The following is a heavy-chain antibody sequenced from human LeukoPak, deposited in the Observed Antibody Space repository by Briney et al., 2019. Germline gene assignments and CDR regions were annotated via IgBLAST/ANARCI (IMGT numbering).Heavy chain of an antibody. CDR2: INPNSGGT. CDR1: GYTFTGHY. CDR3: ARDRLRLGYERANWFDP. V-gene: IGHV1-2*02. J-gene: IGHJ5*02. D-gene: IGHD2-15*01. Sequence: GASVKVSCKASGYTFTGHYMHWVRQAPGQGLEWMGWINPNSGGTIYAQSFQGRVTMTRDTSISTAYMELSRLRSDDTAVYYCARDRLRLGYERANWFDPWGQGTLVTVSS.